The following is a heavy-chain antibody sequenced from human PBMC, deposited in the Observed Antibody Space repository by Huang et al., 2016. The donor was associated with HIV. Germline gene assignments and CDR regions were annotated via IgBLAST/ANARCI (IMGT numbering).Heavy chain of an antibody. D-gene: IGHD3-10*01. CDR3: ARLPGSITMIRGVITDPY. J-gene: IGHJ4*02. V-gene: IGHV4-39*01. Sequence: QLQLQESGPGLVKPSETLSLTCTVSGGSIRSDNYYWGWIRQPPGKGLEWIGSIYYNGSTYYNPSIKSRVTITVDTSKNQFSLKMRSVTAADTAVYYCARLPGSITMIRGVITDPYWGQGTLVTVSS. CDR1: GGSIRSDNYY. CDR2: IYYNGST.